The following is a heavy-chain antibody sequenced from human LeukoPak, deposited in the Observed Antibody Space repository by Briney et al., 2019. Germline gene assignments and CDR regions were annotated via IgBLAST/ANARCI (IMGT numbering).Heavy chain of an antibody. CDR1: GYTFTGYY. CDR2: INPNSGGT. D-gene: IGHD6-6*01. J-gene: IGHJ5*02. Sequence: GASVKVSCKASGYTFTGYYMHWVRQAPGQGLEWMGWINPNSGGTNYAQKFQGRVTMTRDTSISTAYMELSRLRSDDTAVYYCARTNPYSSSSVVSWFDPWGQGTLVTVSS. CDR3: ARTNPYSSSSVVSWFDP. V-gene: IGHV1-2*02.